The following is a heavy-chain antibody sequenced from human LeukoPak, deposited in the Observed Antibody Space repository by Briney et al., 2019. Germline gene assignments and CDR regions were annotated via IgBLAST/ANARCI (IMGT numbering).Heavy chain of an antibody. Sequence: ASVTVSFKASGYTFTSYDINWVRQAPGQGLEWMGWMNPNSGNTGYAQKFQGRVTMTRNTSISTAYMEMSSLRSEDTAVYYCARPYDSSGYYYSDAFDIWGQGTMVTVSS. CDR2: MNPNSGNT. D-gene: IGHD3-22*01. CDR3: ARPYDSSGYYYSDAFDI. V-gene: IGHV1-8*01. CDR1: GYTFTSYD. J-gene: IGHJ3*02.